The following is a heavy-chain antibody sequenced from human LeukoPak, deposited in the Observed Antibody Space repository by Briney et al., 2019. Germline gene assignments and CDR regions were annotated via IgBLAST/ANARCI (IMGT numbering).Heavy chain of an antibody. J-gene: IGHJ3*02. CDR2: FDPEDGET. Sequence: ASVKVSCKVSGYTLTELSMHWVRQAPGKGLEWMGGFDPEDGETIYAQKFQGRVTITADKSTSTAYMELSSLRSEDTAVYYCARDFYDFWSGYHDAFDIWGQGTMVTVSS. CDR3: ARDFYDFWSGYHDAFDI. D-gene: IGHD3-3*01. V-gene: IGHV1-24*01. CDR1: GYTLTELS.